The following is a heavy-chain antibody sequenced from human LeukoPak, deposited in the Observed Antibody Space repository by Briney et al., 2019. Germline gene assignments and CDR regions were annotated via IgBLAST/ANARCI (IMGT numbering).Heavy chain of an antibody. V-gene: IGHV4-30-4*01. CDR2: IYYSGST. CDR1: GGSISSGDYY. Sequence: SQTLSLTCTVSGGSISSGDYYWSWIRQPPGKGLEWIGYIYYSGSTYYNPSLKSRVTISVDTSKNQFSLKLSSVTAADTAVYYCARGVAEWFAFDIWGQGTMVTVSS. J-gene: IGHJ3*02. D-gene: IGHD3-10*01. CDR3: ARGVAEWFAFDI.